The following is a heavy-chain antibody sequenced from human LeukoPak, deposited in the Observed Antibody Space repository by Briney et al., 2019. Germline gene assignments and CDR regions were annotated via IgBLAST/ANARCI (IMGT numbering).Heavy chain of an antibody. V-gene: IGHV5-51*01. CDR2: IYPGDSDT. CDR1: GYSFTSYW. Sequence: GESLKISCKGSGYSFTSYWIGWVRQMPGKGLEWMGIIYPGDSDTRYRPSLQGQVTISADKSISTAYLQWSSLKASDTAIYYCARQNPSYSYDSSAYTIDYWGQGTLVTVSS. J-gene: IGHJ4*02. D-gene: IGHD3-22*01. CDR3: ARQNPSYSYDSSAYTIDY.